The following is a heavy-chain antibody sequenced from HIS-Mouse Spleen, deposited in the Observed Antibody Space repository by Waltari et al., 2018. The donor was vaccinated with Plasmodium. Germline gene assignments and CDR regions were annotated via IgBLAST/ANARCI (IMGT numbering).Heavy chain of an antibody. CDR1: GGSFSGYY. Sequence: QVQLQQWGAGLLKPSETLSLTCAVYGGSFSGYYWSWIRQPPGKGLEWIGEIKHSGSTNSNPSLKSRVTISVDTSKNQFSLKLSSVTAADTAVYYCARAYYDFWSGYRFDYWGQGTLVTVSS. D-gene: IGHD3-3*01. J-gene: IGHJ4*02. CDR2: IKHSGST. CDR3: ARAYYDFWSGYRFDY. V-gene: IGHV4-34*01.